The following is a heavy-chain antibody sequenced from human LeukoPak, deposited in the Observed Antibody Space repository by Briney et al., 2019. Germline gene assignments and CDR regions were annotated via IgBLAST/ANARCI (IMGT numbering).Heavy chain of an antibody. V-gene: IGHV1-69*13. CDR2: IIPIFGTA. CDR1: GYTFTSYG. J-gene: IGHJ6*02. Sequence: SVKVSCKASGYTFTSYGISWVRQAPGQGLEWMGGIIPIFGTANYAQKFQGRVTITADESTSTAYMELSSLRSEDTAVYYCAREAPSDCSSTSCPIQHYYYYGMDVWGQGTTVTVSS. CDR3: AREAPSDCSSTSCPIQHYYYYGMDV. D-gene: IGHD2-2*01.